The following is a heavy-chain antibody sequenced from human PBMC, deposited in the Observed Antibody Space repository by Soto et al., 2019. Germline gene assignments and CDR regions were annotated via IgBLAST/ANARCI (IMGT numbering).Heavy chain of an antibody. J-gene: IGHJ4*02. Sequence: APVKVSCKASGYTFTGYYMHWVRQAPGQGLEWMGWINPNSGGTNYAQNFQGWVTMTRDTSISTAYMELSRLRSDDTAVYYCARSQYSSGWYYDYWGQGTLVTVSS. D-gene: IGHD6-19*01. CDR3: ARSQYSSGWYYDY. V-gene: IGHV1-2*04. CDR1: GYTFTGYY. CDR2: INPNSGGT.